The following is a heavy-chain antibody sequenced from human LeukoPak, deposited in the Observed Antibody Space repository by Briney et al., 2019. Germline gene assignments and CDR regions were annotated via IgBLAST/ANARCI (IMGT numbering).Heavy chain of an antibody. CDR1: GFTVSSNY. J-gene: IGHJ3*02. V-gene: IGHV3-53*01. CDR3: AKTKITLIVVANPNSGALDI. Sequence: GGSLRLSCAASGFTVSSNYMSWVRQAPGKGLEWVSVIYSGGSTYYADSVKGRFTISRDKSKNTLYLQMNSLRAEDTAVYYCAKTKITLIVVANPNSGALDIWGQGTMVTVSS. D-gene: IGHD3-22*01. CDR2: IYSGGST.